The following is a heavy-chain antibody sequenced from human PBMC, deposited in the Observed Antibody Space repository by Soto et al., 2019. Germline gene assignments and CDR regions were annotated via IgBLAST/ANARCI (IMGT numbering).Heavy chain of an antibody. J-gene: IGHJ4*02. CDR1: GYSFPSYW. D-gene: IGHD2-8*01. Sequence: EVQLVPSGAEVKKPGESLKISCKGSGYSFPSYWIGWVRQMPGKGREWMGIVYPGDSDTRYSPSFQGQVTISADKSISTAYLQWSSLKASDTAMYYCARLSGCNNGVCYKFDYWGQGTLVTVSS. CDR3: ARLSGCNNGVCYKFDY. V-gene: IGHV5-51*01. CDR2: VYPGDSDT.